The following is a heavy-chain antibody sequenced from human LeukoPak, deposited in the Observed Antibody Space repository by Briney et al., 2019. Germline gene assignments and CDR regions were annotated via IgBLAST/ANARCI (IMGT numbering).Heavy chain of an antibody. Sequence: GGSLRLSCAASGFTFSSYGMHWVRQAPGKGLEWVAVISYDGSNKYYADSVKGRFTISRDNSKNTLYLQMNSLRAEDTAVYYCAKDLGFRARPGGRNSYGPFSPWGQGTLVTASS. CDR1: GFTFSSYG. J-gene: IGHJ5*02. CDR3: AKDLGFRARPGGRNSYGPFSP. V-gene: IGHV3-30*18. CDR2: ISYDGSNK. D-gene: IGHD5-18*01.